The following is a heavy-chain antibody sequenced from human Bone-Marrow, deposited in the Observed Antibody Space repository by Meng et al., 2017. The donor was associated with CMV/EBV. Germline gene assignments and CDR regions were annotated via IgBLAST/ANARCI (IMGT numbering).Heavy chain of an antibody. J-gene: IGHJ6*02. D-gene: IGHD2-2*01. Sequence: SMKVSCKASGGTFSSYAISWVRQAPGQGLEWMGGIIPIFGTANYAQKFQGRVTITTDESTSTVYMELSSLRSEDTAVFYCARSLPGPKMEVVPAAKSTYYYYYGMDVWGQGTTVTVSS. V-gene: IGHV1-69*05. CDR2: IIPIFGTA. CDR3: ARSLPGPKMEVVPAAKSTYYYYYGMDV. CDR1: GGTFSSYA.